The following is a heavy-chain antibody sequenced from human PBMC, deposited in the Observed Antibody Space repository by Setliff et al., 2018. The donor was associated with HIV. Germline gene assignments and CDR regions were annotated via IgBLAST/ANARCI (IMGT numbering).Heavy chain of an antibody. D-gene: IGHD2-8*02. CDR3: ARRGMWSYETGGNPTATFDY. V-gene: IGHV4-39*01. CDR2: IYWSGLT. Sequence: KPSETLSLTCTASSGSASRSDYYWGWIRQTPGKGLEWIGSIYWSGLTFYNPSPKNRVTISVDTSKNQFSLKLSSVTAADTAVYYCARRGMWSYETGGNPTATFDYWGQGVLVTVSS. J-gene: IGHJ4*02. CDR1: SGSASRSDYY.